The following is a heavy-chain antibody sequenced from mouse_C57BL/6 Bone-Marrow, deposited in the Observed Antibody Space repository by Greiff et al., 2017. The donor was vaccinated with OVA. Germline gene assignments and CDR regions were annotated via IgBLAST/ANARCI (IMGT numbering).Heavy chain of an antibody. CDR2: IYPSDSET. Sequence: QVQLQQPGAELVRPGSSVKLSCKASGYTFTSYWMDWVKQRPGQGLEWIGNIYPSDSETHYNQKFKDKATLTVDKSSSTAYMQLSSLTSEDSAVYYCSYGNYLYFDYWGQGTTLTVSS. CDR1: GYTFTSYW. V-gene: IGHV1-61*01. CDR3: SYGNYLYFDY. D-gene: IGHD2-1*01. J-gene: IGHJ2*01.